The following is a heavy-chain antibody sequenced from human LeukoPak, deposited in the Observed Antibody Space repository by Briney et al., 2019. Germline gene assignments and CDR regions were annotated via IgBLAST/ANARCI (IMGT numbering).Heavy chain of an antibody. D-gene: IGHD2-2*01. J-gene: IGHJ4*02. CDR1: GGSISDAAYY. CDR3: ASHCSSTSCRDYFDY. CDR2: IYYSGST. V-gene: IGHV4-31*03. Sequence: SETLSLTCTVSGGSISDAAYYWSWIRQHPGEGLKWIGYIYYSGSTSYNPSLKSRVTISVDTSKNQFSLKLSSVTAADTAVYYCASHCSSTSCRDYFDYWGQGTLVTVSS.